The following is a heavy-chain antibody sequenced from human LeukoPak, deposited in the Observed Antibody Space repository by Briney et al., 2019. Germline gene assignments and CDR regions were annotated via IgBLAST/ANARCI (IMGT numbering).Heavy chain of an antibody. D-gene: IGHD3-22*01. V-gene: IGHV2-5*02. CDR2: IYWDDDK. J-gene: IGHJ5*02. CDR1: GFSLSTRGVG. Sequence: ESGPTLVNPTQTLTLTCTFSGFSLSTRGVGVGWIRQPPGEALEWLALIYWDDDKRYSPSLKNRLTITKDTSKNQVVLTLTNMGPVDTATYYCALFNYYETSGYGMGNWFDPWGQGTLVTVSS. CDR3: ALFNYYETSGYGMGNWFDP.